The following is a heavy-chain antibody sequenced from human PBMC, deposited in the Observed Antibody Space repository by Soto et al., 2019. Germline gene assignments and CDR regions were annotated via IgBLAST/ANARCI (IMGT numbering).Heavy chain of an antibody. D-gene: IGHD2-21*02. V-gene: IGHV4-31*03. Sequence: QVQLQESGPGLVKPSQTLSLTCTVSGGSISSGGYYWSWIRQHPGKGLEWIGYIYYSGSTYYNPSLKSRVTISVDTSKNPFSLKLSSVTAADTAVYYCARVAYCGGDCYRAFDIWGQGTMVTVSS. J-gene: IGHJ3*02. CDR1: GGSISSGGYY. CDR3: ARVAYCGGDCYRAFDI. CDR2: IYYSGST.